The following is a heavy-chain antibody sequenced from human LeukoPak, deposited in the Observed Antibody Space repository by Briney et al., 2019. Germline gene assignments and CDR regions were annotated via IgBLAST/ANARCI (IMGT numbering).Heavy chain of an antibody. Sequence: GASLRLSCAVSGFTVNNNYMSWVRQAPGKGLEWVSVIYSGGSTYYADSVKGRFTISRDNSKSTLYLQINSLKAEDTAVYYCARGASLYSSGWYYPYWGQGTLVTVSS. V-gene: IGHV3-66*02. CDR2: IYSGGST. D-gene: IGHD6-19*01. J-gene: IGHJ4*02. CDR1: GFTVNNNY. CDR3: ARGASLYSSGWYYPY.